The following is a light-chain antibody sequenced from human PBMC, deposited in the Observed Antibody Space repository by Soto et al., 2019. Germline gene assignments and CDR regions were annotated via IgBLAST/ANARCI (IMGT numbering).Light chain of an antibody. J-gene: IGKJ1*01. Sequence: DIVMTQSPDSLAVSLGERATINCKSSQSLLNRSDKKNYLAWYQQRPGQPPNLLIYWASTRQFGVPDRISGSGSATDFTLTISSLQAEDVAVYYCQQYFNTECTFGQGTKVEVK. CDR3: QQYFNTECT. V-gene: IGKV4-1*01. CDR1: QSLLNRSDKKNY. CDR2: WAS.